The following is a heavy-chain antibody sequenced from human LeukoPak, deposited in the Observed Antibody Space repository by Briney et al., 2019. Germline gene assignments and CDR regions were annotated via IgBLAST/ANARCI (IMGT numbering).Heavy chain of an antibody. V-gene: IGHV4-39*01. CDR2: IYYSGST. CDR3: ARQPEVVAYSSGWSYYYYYYMDV. Sequence: SETLSLTCAVSGGSIRSSNHYWGWIRQPPGKGLEWIGSIYYSGSTYYNPSLKSRVTISVDTSKNQFSLKLSSVTAADTAVYYCARQPEVVAYSSGWSYYYYYYMDVWGKGTTVTISS. D-gene: IGHD6-19*01. CDR1: GGSIRSSNHY. J-gene: IGHJ6*03.